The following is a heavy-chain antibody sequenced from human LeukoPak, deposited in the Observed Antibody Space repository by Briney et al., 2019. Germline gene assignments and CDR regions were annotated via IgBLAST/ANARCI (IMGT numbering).Heavy chain of an antibody. J-gene: IGHJ6*03. V-gene: IGHV3-23*01. CDR1: GFTFNKYA. Sequence: GGSLRLSCAASGFTFNKYAMNWVRQPPGKGLEWVSSIAGTGGSTYYADSVKGRFTISRDNSKNTLYLQMNSLRDEDTAVYYCAKTLTTVTLYYQYYMDVWGKGTTVTISS. D-gene: IGHD4-17*01. CDR3: AKTLTTVTLYYQYYMDV. CDR2: IAGTGGST.